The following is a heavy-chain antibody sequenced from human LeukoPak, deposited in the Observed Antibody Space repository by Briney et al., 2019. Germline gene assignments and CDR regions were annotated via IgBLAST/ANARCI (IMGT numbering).Heavy chain of an antibody. CDR2: ISAYNGNT. D-gene: IGHD1-1*01. J-gene: IGHJ6*03. Sequence: ASVKVSCRASGYMFDNYGISWVRQAPGQGLEWMGWISAYNGNTNYAQKLQGRVTMTTDTSTSTAYMELRSLRSDDTAVYYCARAFTRGALYYYYYMDVWGKGTTVTVSS. CDR3: ARAFTRGALYYYYYMDV. V-gene: IGHV1-18*01. CDR1: GYMFDNYG.